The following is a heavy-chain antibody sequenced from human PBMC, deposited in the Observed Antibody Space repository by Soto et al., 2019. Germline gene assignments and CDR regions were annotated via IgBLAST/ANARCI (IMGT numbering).Heavy chain of an antibody. CDR3: TRANWYSEY. CDR1: GVSISNNY. J-gene: IGHJ4*02. CDR2: HYYNGNI. V-gene: IGHV4-59*01. Sequence: QVQLQESGPGLVKPSETLSLTCTVSGVSISNNYWSWIRQPPGKGLEWSGKHYYNGNINYNPSLKSRVTMSVDTSRNQISLKLTTVTAADTAVYYCTRANWYSEYWGQGTLVTVSS. D-gene: IGHD7-27*01.